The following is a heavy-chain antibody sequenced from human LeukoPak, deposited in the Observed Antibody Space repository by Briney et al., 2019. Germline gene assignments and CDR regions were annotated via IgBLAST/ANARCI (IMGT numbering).Heavy chain of an antibody. CDR3: ARVGGGNRDFDY. J-gene: IGHJ4*02. D-gene: IGHD4-23*01. V-gene: IGHV1-46*01. CDR2: INPGGGST. Sequence: ASVTVSCKASGYTFTSYYMHWVRQAPGQGLEWMGIINPGGGSTSYAQKFQGRVTMTRDMSTSTVYMELSSLRSEDTAVYYCARVGGGNRDFDYWGQGTLVTVSS. CDR1: GYTFTSYY.